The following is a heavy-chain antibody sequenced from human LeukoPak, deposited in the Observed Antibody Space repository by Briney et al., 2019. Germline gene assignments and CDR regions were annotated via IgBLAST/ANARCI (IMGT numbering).Heavy chain of an antibody. CDR2: ISYDGSNK. CDR1: GFTFSSYG. Sequence: GGSLRLSCAASGFTFSSYGMHWVRQAPGKGLEWVAVISYDGSNKYYADSVKGRFTISRDNSKNTLYLQMNSLRAEDTAVYYCARDRALYSGYVVVNYWGQGTLVTVSS. J-gene: IGHJ4*02. CDR3: ARDRALYSGYVVVNY. V-gene: IGHV3-30*19. D-gene: IGHD5-12*01.